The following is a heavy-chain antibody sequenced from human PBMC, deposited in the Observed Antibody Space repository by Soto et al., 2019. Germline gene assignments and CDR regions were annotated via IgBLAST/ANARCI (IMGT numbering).Heavy chain of an antibody. V-gene: IGHV4-39*01. CDR2: IYYSGST. D-gene: IGHD3-22*01. CDR1: GGSISSSTYY. J-gene: IGHJ5*02. Sequence: HLQLQESGPGLVKPSETLSLTCTVSGGSISSSTYYWGWIRQPPGKGLEWIANIYYSGSTYYNPSLKSRVTISVATSKTQFSLKLNSVTAADTAVYYCARSNSGYYKWFDPWGQGTLVTVSS. CDR3: ARSNSGYYKWFDP.